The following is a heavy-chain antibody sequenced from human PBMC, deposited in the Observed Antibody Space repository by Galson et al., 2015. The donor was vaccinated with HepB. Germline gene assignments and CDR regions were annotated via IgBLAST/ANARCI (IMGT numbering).Heavy chain of an antibody. CDR3: AQGSLRPDGLNWFDP. Sequence: SVKVSCKASGYTFTGYYMHWVRQAPGQGLEWMGWINPNSGGTNYAQKFQGRVTMTRDTSISTAYMELSSLRSEDTAVYYCAQGSLRPDGLNWFDPWGQGTLVTVSS. CDR2: INPNSGGT. V-gene: IGHV1-2*02. J-gene: IGHJ5*02. D-gene: IGHD2-8*01. CDR1: GYTFTGYY.